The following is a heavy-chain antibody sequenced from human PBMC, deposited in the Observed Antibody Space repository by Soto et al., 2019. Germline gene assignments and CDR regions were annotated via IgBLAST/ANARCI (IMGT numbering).Heavy chain of an antibody. Sequence: PGESLKISCKGSGYSFTSYWIGWVRQMPGKGLEWMGIIYPGDSDTRYSPSFQGQVTISADKSISTAYLQWSSLKASDTAMYYCARFTVGPSRWFYYGMDVWGQGTTVTVSS. D-gene: IGHD3-10*01. V-gene: IGHV5-51*01. J-gene: IGHJ6*02. CDR2: IYPGDSDT. CDR1: GYSFTSYW. CDR3: ARFTVGPSRWFYYGMDV.